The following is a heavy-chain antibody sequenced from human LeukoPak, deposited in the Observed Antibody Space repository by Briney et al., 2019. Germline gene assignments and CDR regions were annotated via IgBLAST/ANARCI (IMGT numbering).Heavy chain of an antibody. Sequence: PGGSLRLSCAASGFTFSSYSMNWVRQAPGKGLEWVSSISSSSSYIYYADSVKGRFTISRDNAKNSLYLQMNSLRAEDTAVYYCARGNYMRTYYYYMGVWGKGTTVTVSS. CDR2: ISSSSSYI. D-gene: IGHD1-7*01. J-gene: IGHJ6*03. CDR1: GFTFSSYS. V-gene: IGHV3-21*01. CDR3: ARGNYMRTYYYYMGV.